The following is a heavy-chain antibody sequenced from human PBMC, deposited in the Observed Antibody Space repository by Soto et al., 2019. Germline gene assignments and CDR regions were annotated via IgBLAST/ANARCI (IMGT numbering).Heavy chain of an antibody. CDR2: IYHSGST. D-gene: IGHD3-9*01. CDR3: ARSITFDWLFFDN. J-gene: IGHJ4*02. CDR1: GGSISRSNW. Sequence: PSETRSLTCAVSGGSISRSNWWSWVRQPPGKGLEWIGEIYHSGSTNYHPSLKSRVTISVDKSKNQFSLKLTSLTAADTAVYYCARSITFDWLFFDNWGQGTLVTVSS. V-gene: IGHV4-4*02.